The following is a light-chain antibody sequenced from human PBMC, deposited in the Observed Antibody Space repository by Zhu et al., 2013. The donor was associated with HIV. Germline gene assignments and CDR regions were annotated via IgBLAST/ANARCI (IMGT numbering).Light chain of an antibody. Sequence: QSALTQPASVSASPGQSITISCTGTSSDIGGYNYVSWYQQHPDKAPKLMIYEVSNRPSGVSNRFSGSKSGNTASLTISGLQAEDEADYYCCSFTTRSTQVFGTGTKVTVL. J-gene: IGLJ1*01. V-gene: IGLV2-14*01. CDR2: EVS. CDR1: SSDIGGYNY. CDR3: CSFTTRSTQV.